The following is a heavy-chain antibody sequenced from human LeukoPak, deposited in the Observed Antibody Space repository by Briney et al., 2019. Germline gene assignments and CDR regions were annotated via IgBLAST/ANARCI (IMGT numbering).Heavy chain of an antibody. CDR2: INPNSGGT. D-gene: IGHD3-10*01. J-gene: IGHJ6*02. V-gene: IGHV1-2*02. Sequence: ASVKVSCKASGYTFTGYYMHWVRQAPGQGLEWMGWINPNSGGTNYAQKFQGRVTMTRDTSISTAYMELSRLRSDDTAVYYCARGDLGLWFGESTYGMDVWGQGTTVTVSS. CDR1: GYTFTGYY. CDR3: ARGDLGLWFGESTYGMDV.